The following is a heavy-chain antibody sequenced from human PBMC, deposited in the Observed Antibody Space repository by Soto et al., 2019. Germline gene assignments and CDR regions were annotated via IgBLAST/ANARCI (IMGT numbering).Heavy chain of an antibody. J-gene: IGHJ3*01. CDR2: IYYRWST. V-gene: IGHV4-59*12. CDR1: GGSISSYY. CDR3: AGYCSSSSCSSLDSFGG. Sequence: QVQLQESGPGLVKPSETLSLTCTVSGGSISSYYWSWIRQPPGKGLEWIGYIYYRWSTNYSPSLRSRVSMSVDTPKNQFSLKLNSVSATDTAFYYCAGYCSSSSCSSLDSFGGWGQGTMVTVSS. D-gene: IGHD2-2*01.